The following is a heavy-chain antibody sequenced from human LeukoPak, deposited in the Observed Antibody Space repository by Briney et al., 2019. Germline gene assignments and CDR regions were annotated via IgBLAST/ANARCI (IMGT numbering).Heavy chain of an antibody. V-gene: IGHV4-59*01. CDR2: IYYSGST. Sequence: KPSETLSLTCTVSGGSISSYYWSWIRQPPGKGLEWIGYIYYSGSTNYNPSLKSRVTISVDTSKNQFSLKLSSVTAADTAVYYCARAIAVAGLAWFDPWGQGTLVIVSS. J-gene: IGHJ5*02. CDR3: ARAIAVAGLAWFDP. D-gene: IGHD6-19*01. CDR1: GGSISSYY.